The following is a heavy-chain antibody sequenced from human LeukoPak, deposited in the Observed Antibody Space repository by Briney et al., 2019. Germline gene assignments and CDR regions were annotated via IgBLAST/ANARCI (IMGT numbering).Heavy chain of an antibody. D-gene: IGHD2-2*01. CDR1: SGSISSYY. Sequence: SETLSLTCTVSSGSISSYYWSWIRQPAGKGLEWIGRFYTSGSTNYNPSLKSRVTISVDTSKNQFSLKLSSVTAADTAVYYCARAIPAARESYYFDYWGQGTLVTVSS. V-gene: IGHV4-4*07. CDR3: ARAIPAARESYYFDY. J-gene: IGHJ4*02. CDR2: FYTSGST.